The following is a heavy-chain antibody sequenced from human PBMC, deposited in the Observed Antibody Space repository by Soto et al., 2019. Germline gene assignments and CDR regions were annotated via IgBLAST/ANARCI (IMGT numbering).Heavy chain of an antibody. Sequence: SETLSLTCTVSGGSISSYYWSWIRQPPGKGLEWIGYIYYGGSTNHNPSPKSRVTISVDTSKNQFSLKLSSVTAADTAVYYCARGVVVPAALDYWGQGTLVTVSS. CDR1: GGSISSYY. CDR3: ARGVVVPAALDY. D-gene: IGHD2-2*01. J-gene: IGHJ4*02. V-gene: IGHV4-59*01. CDR2: IYYGGST.